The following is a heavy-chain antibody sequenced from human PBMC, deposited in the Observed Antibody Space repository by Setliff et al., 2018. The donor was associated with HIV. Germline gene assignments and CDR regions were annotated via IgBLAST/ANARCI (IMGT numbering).Heavy chain of an antibody. CDR2: IYSIGNA. J-gene: IGHJ3*02. Sequence: SETLSLTCTVSNASINNSDHYWGWVRQPPGKGLEWIGYIYSIGNAYYNTSLKSRVSISVDSSKNQFSLRLHSVTAADTALYYCARGLESGFNSGTDGFDIWGRGTLVT. CDR3: ARGLESGFNSGTDGFDI. V-gene: IGHV4-39*01. D-gene: IGHD3-10*01. CDR1: NASINNSDHY.